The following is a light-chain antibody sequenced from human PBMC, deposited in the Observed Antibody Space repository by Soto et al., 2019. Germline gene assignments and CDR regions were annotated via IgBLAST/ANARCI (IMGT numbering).Light chain of an antibody. CDR3: QQTYTTPLT. Sequence: DIEMTQSPSSLSAYVGARVNITCRASQSIRYYLNWYQQKPGRAPDLLMYGASSLQSGVPSRFTGSGSGTEFTLTITSLQPGDFATYYCQQTYTTPLTFGGGTKVEIK. CDR2: GAS. CDR1: QSIRYY. J-gene: IGKJ4*01. V-gene: IGKV1-39*01.